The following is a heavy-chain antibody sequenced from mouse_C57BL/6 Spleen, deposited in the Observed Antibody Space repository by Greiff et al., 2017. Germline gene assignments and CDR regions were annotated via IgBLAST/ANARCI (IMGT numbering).Heavy chain of an antibody. CDR1: GFTFSDSG. CDR3: TREDWDDWYFDV. Sequence: EVQLVESGGGLVKPGGSLKLSCAASGFTFSDSGMHWVRQAPEKGLEWVAYISSGSSTIYYADTVNGRFTISSDNAKNTLFLQMTGLRSEDTAMYYWTREDWDDWYFDVWGTGTTVTVSS. J-gene: IGHJ1*03. D-gene: IGHD4-1*01. V-gene: IGHV5-17*01. CDR2: ISSGSSTI.